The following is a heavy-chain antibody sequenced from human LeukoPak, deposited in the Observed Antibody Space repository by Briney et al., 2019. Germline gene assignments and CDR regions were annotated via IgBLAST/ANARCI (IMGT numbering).Heavy chain of an antibody. CDR3: ARDHWVTMVRGVIPLYGLDV. CDR2: ISYDGSNK. Sequence: GGSLRLSCAASGFTFSTYAMHWVRQAPGKGLEWVAVISYDGSNKYYADSVKGQFTISRDNSKSTLYLQMISLRAEDTAVYYCARDHWVTMVRGVIPLYGLDVWGQGSTVTVSS. J-gene: IGHJ6*02. CDR1: GFTFSTYA. D-gene: IGHD3-10*01. V-gene: IGHV3-30-3*01.